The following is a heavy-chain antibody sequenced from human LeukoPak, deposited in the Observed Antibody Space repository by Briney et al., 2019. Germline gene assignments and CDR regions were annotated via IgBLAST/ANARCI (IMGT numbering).Heavy chain of an antibody. J-gene: IGHJ4*02. V-gene: IGHV3-15*01. D-gene: IGHD3-9*01. CDR2: IKSKTDGGTA. Sequence: GGSLRLSCAASGFTFSNAWMSWVRQAPGKGLEWVGRIKSKTDGGTADYAAPVKGRFTISRDDSKNTLYLQMNSLKTEDTAVYYCTTGRYFDWIDYWGQGTLVIVSS. CDR1: GFTFSNAW. CDR3: TTGRYFDWIDY.